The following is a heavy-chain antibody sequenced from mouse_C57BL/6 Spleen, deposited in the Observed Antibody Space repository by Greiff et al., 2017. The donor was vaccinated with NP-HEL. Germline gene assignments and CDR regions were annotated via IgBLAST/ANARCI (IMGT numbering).Heavy chain of an antibody. V-gene: IGHV3-8*01. Sequence: DVKLQESGPGLAKPSQTLSLTCSVTGYSITSDYWNWIRKFPGNKLEYMGYISYSGSTYYNPSLKSRISITRDTSKNQYYLQLNSVTTEDTATYYCARSVYYYGSSYVFDYAMDYWGQGTSVTVSS. J-gene: IGHJ4*01. CDR1: GYSITSDY. CDR3: ARSVYYYGSSYVFDYAMDY. CDR2: ISYSGST. D-gene: IGHD1-1*01.